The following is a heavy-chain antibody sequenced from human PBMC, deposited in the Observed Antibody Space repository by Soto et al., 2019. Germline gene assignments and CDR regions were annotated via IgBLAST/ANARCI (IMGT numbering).Heavy chain of an antibody. CDR1: GFTFSSYS. V-gene: IGHV3-21*01. D-gene: IGHD3-3*01. Sequence: GGSLRLSCAASGFTFSSYSMNWVRQAPGKGLEWVSSISSSSSYIYYADSVKGRFTISRDNAKNSLYLQMNSLRAEDTAVYYCARAERVTILTGILEVTTQNMDVWGKGTTVTVSS. CDR3: ARAERVTILTGILEVTTQNMDV. CDR2: ISSSSSYI. J-gene: IGHJ6*03.